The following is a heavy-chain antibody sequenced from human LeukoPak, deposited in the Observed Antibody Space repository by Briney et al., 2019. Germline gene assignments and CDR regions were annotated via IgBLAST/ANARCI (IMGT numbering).Heavy chain of an antibody. CDR3: ARATAFFDI. Sequence: KTSETLSLTCTVSGGSTSTYYWSWIRQPPGKGLEWIGYIYYSGSTNYNPSLKSRVTISVDTSKNQFSLKLTSVTAADTAVYYCARATAFFDIWGQGTMVTVSS. CDR1: GGSTSTYY. J-gene: IGHJ3*02. CDR2: IYYSGST. V-gene: IGHV4-59*01.